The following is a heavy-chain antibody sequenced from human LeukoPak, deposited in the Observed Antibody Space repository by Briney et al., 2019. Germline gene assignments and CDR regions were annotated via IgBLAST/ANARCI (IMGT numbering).Heavy chain of an antibody. V-gene: IGHV1-69*06. CDR2: IIPIFGTA. D-gene: IGHD2-2*01. CDR1: GGTFSSYA. CDR3: ARGPIVVVPAAEGQFDY. Sequence: ASVKVSCKASGGTFSSYAISWVRQAPGQGLEWMGGIIPIFGTANYAQKFQGRVTITADKSTSTAYMELSSLRSEDTAVYYCARGPIVVVPAAEGQFDYWGQGTLVTVSS. J-gene: IGHJ4*02.